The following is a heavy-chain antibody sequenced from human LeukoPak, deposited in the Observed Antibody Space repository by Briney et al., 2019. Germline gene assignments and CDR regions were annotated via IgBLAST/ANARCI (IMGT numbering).Heavy chain of an antibody. V-gene: IGHV4-4*09. CDR1: GASMTNYC. CDR3: ARGLRYYYYYMDV. J-gene: IGHJ6*03. Sequence: SETLSLTSTVSGASMTNYCCNWIRQPPGKGLEWIGYISASGTTNYHPSLMSRVTISVDTSKNQFSLKLSSVTAADTAVYYCARGLRYYYYYMDVWGKGTTVSVSS. CDR2: ISASGTT.